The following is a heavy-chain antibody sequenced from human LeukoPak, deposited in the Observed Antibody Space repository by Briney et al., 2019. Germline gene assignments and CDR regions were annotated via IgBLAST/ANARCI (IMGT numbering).Heavy chain of an antibody. J-gene: IGHJ4*02. CDR3: EVRSSPGVDY. V-gene: IGHV4-39*07. CDR1: GGSISSSSYY. D-gene: IGHD3-10*01. Sequence: PSETLSLTCTVSGGSISSSSYYWGWIRQPPGKGLEWIGSIYYSGSTYYNPSLKSRVTISVDTSKNQFSLKLSSVTAADPAVYYCEVRSSPGVDYWRQGPLVPVSS. CDR2: IYYSGST.